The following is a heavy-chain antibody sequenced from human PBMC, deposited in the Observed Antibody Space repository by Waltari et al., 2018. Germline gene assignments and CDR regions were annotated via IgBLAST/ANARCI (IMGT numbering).Heavy chain of an antibody. J-gene: IGHJ4*02. CDR3: ARLVVVRSAVGAYYFDY. CDR2: IHHSGNT. CDR1: GGSFSDYY. D-gene: IGHD2-15*01. Sequence: QVQLQQWGAGLLKPSETLSLTCDVYGGSFSDYYWSWIRQPPGKGLEWIGEIHHSGNTHYNPSLKSRVIVSIDTSKDQFSLKLTSVTAADTAVYYCARLVVVRSAVGAYYFDYWGQGTLVTVSS. V-gene: IGHV4-34*02.